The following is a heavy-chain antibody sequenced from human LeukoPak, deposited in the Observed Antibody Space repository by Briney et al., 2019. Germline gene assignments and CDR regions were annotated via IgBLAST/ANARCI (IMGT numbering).Heavy chain of an antibody. D-gene: IGHD3-10*01. Sequence: GGSLRLSCAASGFTFDDYAMHWVRQAPGKGLEWVSGISWNSGSIGYADSVKGRFTISRDNAKNSLYLQMNSLRAEDTAVYYCASVLWFGGIFFDYWGQGTLVTVSS. CDR2: ISWNSGSI. CDR3: ASVLWFGGIFFDY. CDR1: GFTFDDYA. J-gene: IGHJ4*02. V-gene: IGHV3-9*01.